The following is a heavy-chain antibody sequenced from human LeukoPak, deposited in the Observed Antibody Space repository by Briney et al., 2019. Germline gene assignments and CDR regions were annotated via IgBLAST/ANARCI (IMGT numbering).Heavy chain of an antibody. Sequence: SVKVSCKASGGTFSSYAISWVRQAPGQGLEWMGGIIPIFGTANYAQKFQGRVTMTRDTSTSTVYMELSSLRSEDTAVYYCARLGTGSYNGGLDYWGQGTLVTVSS. D-gene: IGHD1-26*01. CDR1: GGTFSSYA. CDR2: IIPIFGTA. J-gene: IGHJ4*02. CDR3: ARLGTGSYNGGLDY. V-gene: IGHV1-69*05.